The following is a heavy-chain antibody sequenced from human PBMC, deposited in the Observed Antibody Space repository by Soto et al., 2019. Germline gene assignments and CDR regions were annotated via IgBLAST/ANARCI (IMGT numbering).Heavy chain of an antibody. J-gene: IGHJ4*02. V-gene: IGHV3-13*01. D-gene: IGHD3-10*01. CDR2: VGTEGDR. Sequence: EVQLEESGGGLVQPGGSLRLSCETSGFSFSDYDMHRVRQAPGKGLQWVAAVGTEGDRYYADFVKGRFTGSRDNGKKSLFLDMKTLRAGDTAKYYCGRGTADGSGSYYIDYWGQGTLVTVSS. CDR1: GFSFSDYD. CDR3: GRGTADGSGSYYIDY.